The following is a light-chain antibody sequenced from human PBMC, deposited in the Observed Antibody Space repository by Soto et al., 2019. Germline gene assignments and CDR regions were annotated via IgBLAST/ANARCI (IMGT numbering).Light chain of an antibody. Sequence: IQVRQPPSSLSASVGDRVTITRRENQSNRKDLGWKRKKPGKAPKRRIYDAYRSESEGASRSSSRRACTEDTPTIAGLQPEDYSAYYCQQYESNYPRTFGGGTKVDIK. CDR3: QQYESNYPRT. J-gene: IGKJ4*02. CDR1: QSNRKD. V-gene: IGKV1-17*01. CDR2: DAY.